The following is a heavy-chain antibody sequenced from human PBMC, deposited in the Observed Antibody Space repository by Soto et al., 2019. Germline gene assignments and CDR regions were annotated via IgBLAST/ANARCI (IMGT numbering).Heavy chain of an antibody. J-gene: IGHJ6*02. CDR2: IIPIFGTA. V-gene: IGHV1-69*01. CDR3: ARFGGYCSSTSCYLYYYYGMDV. D-gene: IGHD2-2*01. Sequence: QVQLVQSGAEVKKPGSSVKVSCKASGGTFSSYAISWVRQAPGQGLEWMGGIIPIFGTANYAQKFQGRVTITADESTSTAYMELRSLRSEDTAVYYCARFGGYCSSTSCYLYYYYGMDVWGQGTTVTVSS. CDR1: GGTFSSYA.